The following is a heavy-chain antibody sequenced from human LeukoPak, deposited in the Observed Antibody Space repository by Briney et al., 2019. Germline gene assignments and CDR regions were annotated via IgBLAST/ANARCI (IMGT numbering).Heavy chain of an antibody. CDR1: GYTFNSYY. CDR3: ARERDYKFDY. J-gene: IGHJ4*02. V-gene: IGHV1-46*02. D-gene: IGHD4-11*01. CDR2: INPSGGST. Sequence: ASVKVSCMASGYTFNSYYMHWVRQAPGQGLEWMGKINPSGGSTTYAQKFQGRVTMTRDTSTSTVYMELSSLRSEGTAVYFCARERDYKFDYWGQGALVTVSS.